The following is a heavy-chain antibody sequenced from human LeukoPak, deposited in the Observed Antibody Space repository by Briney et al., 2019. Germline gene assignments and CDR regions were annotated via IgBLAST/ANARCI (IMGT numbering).Heavy chain of an antibody. CDR1: GCYISSGGYS. Sequence: PSQTLSLTCAVSGCYISSGGYSWSWIRQPPGKGLEWVGYIYHSGSTYYNPSLKSRVTISVDRSKNQFSLKLSSVTAADTAVYYCARELWFGAWYYFDYWGQGTLVTVSS. CDR2: IYHSGST. D-gene: IGHD3-10*01. V-gene: IGHV4-30-2*01. J-gene: IGHJ4*02. CDR3: ARELWFGAWYYFDY.